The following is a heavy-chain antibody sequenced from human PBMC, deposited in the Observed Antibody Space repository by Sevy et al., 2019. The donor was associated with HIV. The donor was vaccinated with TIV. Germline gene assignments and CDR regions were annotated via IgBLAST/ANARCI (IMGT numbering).Heavy chain of an antibody. CDR1: GFTFSSYS. J-gene: IGHJ6*02. D-gene: IGHD3-9*01. V-gene: IGHV3-48*02. CDR2: ISSSSSTI. CDR3: SREQYYDILTGFHYGIDV. Sequence: GGSLRLSCAASGFTFSSYSMNWVRQAPGKGLEWVSYISSSSSTIYYADSAKGRFTISRDNAKNSLYLQMISLRDEDTAVYCCSREQYYDILTGFHYGIDVWGQGTTVTVSS.